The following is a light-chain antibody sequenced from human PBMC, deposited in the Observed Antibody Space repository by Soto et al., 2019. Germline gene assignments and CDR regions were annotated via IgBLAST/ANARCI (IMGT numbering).Light chain of an antibody. Sequence: IVLTQSPGTLSLSPGERATLSCRASQSVSSSYLAWYQQKPVQAPRLLIYGASSWATGIPDRFSGSGSGTDFTLTISRLEPEDFAVYYCQQYDSSPLTFGGGTKVEIK. CDR2: GAS. J-gene: IGKJ4*01. V-gene: IGKV3-20*01. CDR3: QQYDSSPLT. CDR1: QSVSSSY.